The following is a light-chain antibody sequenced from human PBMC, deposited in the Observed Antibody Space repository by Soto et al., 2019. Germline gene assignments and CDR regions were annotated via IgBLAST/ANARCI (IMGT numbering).Light chain of an antibody. J-gene: IGLJ2*01. CDR1: RSDVGRYNY. CDR3: CSYAGSSPVV. Sequence: QSALTQPASVSGSPGQSITISCTGTRSDVGRYNYVSWYQQHPGKAPKLMIYEGSKRPSGVSNRFSGSKSGNTASLTISGLQAEDEADYYCCSYAGSSPVVFGGGTKLTVL. V-gene: IGLV2-23*01. CDR2: EGS.